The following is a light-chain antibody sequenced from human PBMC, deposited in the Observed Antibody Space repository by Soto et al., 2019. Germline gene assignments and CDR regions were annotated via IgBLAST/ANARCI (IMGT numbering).Light chain of an antibody. Sequence: QSALTQPASVSGSPGQSITISCTGTSSDVGGYNYVSWYQQHPDKAPKLMIYEVSNRPSGVSNRFSGSESGNTASLTISGLQTEDEADYHCSSYTSSSTPYVFGTGTKVTVL. CDR2: EVS. J-gene: IGLJ1*01. V-gene: IGLV2-14*01. CDR1: SSDVGGYNY. CDR3: SSYTSSSTPYV.